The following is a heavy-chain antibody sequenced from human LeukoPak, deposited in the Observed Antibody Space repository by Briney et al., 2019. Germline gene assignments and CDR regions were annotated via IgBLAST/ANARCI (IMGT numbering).Heavy chain of an antibody. D-gene: IGHD3-10*01. J-gene: IGHJ4*02. CDR1: GFTFSSYG. Sequence: GRSLRPSCAASGFTFSSYGMHWVRQAPGKGLEWVAVISYDGSNKYYADSVKGRFTISRDNSKNTLYLQMNSLRAEDTAVYYCAKDKSRALWFGESLDYWGQGTLVTVSS. CDR3: AKDKSRALWFGESLDY. V-gene: IGHV3-30*18. CDR2: ISYDGSNK.